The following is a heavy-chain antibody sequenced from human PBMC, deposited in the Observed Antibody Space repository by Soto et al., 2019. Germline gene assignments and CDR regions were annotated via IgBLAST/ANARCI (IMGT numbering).Heavy chain of an antibody. CDR2: VFFSGST. CDR1: GGSISSYY. V-gene: IGHV4-59*01. D-gene: IGHD2-2*01. J-gene: IGHJ6*03. CDR3: ARAVVPAAVGPQNYYYYYLDV. Sequence: QVQLQESGPGLVKPSETLSLTCSVSGGSISSYYWSWIRQPPGKGLEWIGYVFFSGSTNYNPSLKCRVTVSVDTSNNQFSLKLSSVTAADTAVYYCARAVVPAAVGPQNYYYYYLDVWGRGTTVTVSS.